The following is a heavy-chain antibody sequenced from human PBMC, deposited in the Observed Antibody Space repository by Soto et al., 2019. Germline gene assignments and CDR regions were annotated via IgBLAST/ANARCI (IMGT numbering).Heavy chain of an antibody. J-gene: IGHJ6*03. CDR2: ISGSGGST. CDR1: GFTFSSYA. Sequence: GGSLRLSCAASGFTFSSYAMSWVRQAPGKGLEWVSAISGSGGSTYYADSVKGRFTISRDNSKNTLYLQMNSLRAEDTAVYYCAKAFYGSGSYDYYMDVWGKGTTVTVSS. D-gene: IGHD3-10*01. V-gene: IGHV3-23*01. CDR3: AKAFYGSGSYDYYMDV.